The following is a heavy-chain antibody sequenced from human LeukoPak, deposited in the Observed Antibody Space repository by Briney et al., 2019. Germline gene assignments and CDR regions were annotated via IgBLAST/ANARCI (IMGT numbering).Heavy chain of an antibody. Sequence: GRTLRLSCAASGFTVSNNYMTWVRRAPGKELEWVTIIHSGGNTYYADSVKGRFTISRDNSKNTLYLQMNSLRVEDTAVYYCARANSATIPGADPWGQGTLVTVSS. D-gene: IGHD1-26*01. J-gene: IGHJ5*02. V-gene: IGHV3-53*01. CDR1: GFTVSNNY. CDR3: ARANSATIPGADP. CDR2: IHSGGNT.